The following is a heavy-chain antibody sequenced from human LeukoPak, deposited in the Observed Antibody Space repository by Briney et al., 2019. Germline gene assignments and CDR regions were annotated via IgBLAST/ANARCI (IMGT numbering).Heavy chain of an antibody. CDR1: GFTFSSYG. CDR3: AKDTRGSESIDY. Sequence: GGSLTLSCAASGFTFSSYGMHWVRQAPGKGLEWVAVISYDGSNKYYADSVKGRFTISRDNSKNTLYLQMNSLRAEDTAVYYCAKDTRGSESIDYWGQGTLLTVSS. D-gene: IGHD3-10*01. J-gene: IGHJ4*02. CDR2: ISYDGSNK. V-gene: IGHV3-30*18.